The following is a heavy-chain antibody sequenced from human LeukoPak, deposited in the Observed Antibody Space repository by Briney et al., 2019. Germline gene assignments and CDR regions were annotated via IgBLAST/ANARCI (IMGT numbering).Heavy chain of an antibody. CDR3: ARVRRSRGALPNPNHYLDV. Sequence: SVKVSCKASGETFNSYSISWVRQAPGEGLEWVGDTIPMFGSANYAQKLQGRVTITTDHSTSTAYLELNSLSSEDTAVYYCARVRRSRGALPNPNHYLDVWGKGTTVTVSS. D-gene: IGHD3-3*02. V-gene: IGHV1-69*05. CDR1: GETFNSYS. CDR2: TIPMFGSA. J-gene: IGHJ6*03.